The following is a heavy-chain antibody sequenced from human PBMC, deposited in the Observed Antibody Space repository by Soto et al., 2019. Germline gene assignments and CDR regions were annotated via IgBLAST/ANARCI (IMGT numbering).Heavy chain of an antibody. D-gene: IGHD5-18*01. CDR3: ARVEAHLIHSDQYYYGMDV. J-gene: IGHJ6*02. V-gene: IGHV3-33*01. CDR1: GFSFSTYG. CDR2: IWYDGTNT. Sequence: QVQLVESGGGVVRPGRSLRLACEASGFSFSTYGMHWVRQAPGKGLQWVAVIWYDGTNTYYADSVKGRFTISRDNSKDTLYLEMNNLRAEDTAVYYCARVEAHLIHSDQYYYGMDVLGQGTTVTVSS.